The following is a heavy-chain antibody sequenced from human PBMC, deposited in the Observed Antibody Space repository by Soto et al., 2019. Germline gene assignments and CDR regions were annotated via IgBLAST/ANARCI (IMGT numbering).Heavy chain of an antibody. V-gene: IGHV5-51*01. CDR3: ARGTARCYKVIVYYDY. Sequence: PGESLKISCKGSGYSFSTYWIGWVRQMPGKGLEWMGIIYPGDSDTRYNPSFQGQVTISADKSISTAYLQWNSLKSSDTAMYYCARGTARCYKVIVYYDYWRGGTVVTVAS. CDR2: IYPGDSDT. J-gene: IGHJ4*02. CDR1: GYSFSTYW. D-gene: IGHD3-16*02.